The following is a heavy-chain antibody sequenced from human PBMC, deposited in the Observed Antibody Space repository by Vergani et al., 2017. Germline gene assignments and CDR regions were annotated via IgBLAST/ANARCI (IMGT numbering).Heavy chain of an antibody. D-gene: IGHD3-16*01. CDR2: IQFDGSNK. Sequence: QVQLVESGGGVVQRGGSLRLSCATSGFTLSNYDMQWNRQGPGKGLEFVAFIQFDGSNKYYADSVKGRFTLSRDFSKNTLYLQMNSLGTDDTATYYCAKHFRGWGIDYWGQGTQVIVSS. J-gene: IGHJ4*02. CDR1: GFTLSNYD. CDR3: AKHFRGWGIDY. V-gene: IGHV3-30*02.